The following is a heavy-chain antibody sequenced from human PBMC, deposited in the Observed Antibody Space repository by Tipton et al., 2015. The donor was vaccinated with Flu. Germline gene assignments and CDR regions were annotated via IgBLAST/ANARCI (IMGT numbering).Heavy chain of an antibody. CDR1: GYSFTSYW. D-gene: IGHD6-19*01. V-gene: IGHV5-51*01. CDR3: ERRRGGSGWCVPVSLCSSWGGDV. CDR2: IYPGDSDT. Sequence: VQLVQSGAEAKKPGESLKISCKGSGYSFTSYWIGWVRQMPGKGLEWMGIIYPGDSDTSYSPSFQGQVTISADKSISTAYLQWSGRKAADTAMFYCERRRGGSGWCVPVSLCSSWGGDVWGQGSSVAVSS. J-gene: IGHJ6*02.